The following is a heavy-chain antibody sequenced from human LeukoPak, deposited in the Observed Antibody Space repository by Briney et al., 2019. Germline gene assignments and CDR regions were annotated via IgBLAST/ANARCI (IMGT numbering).Heavy chain of an antibody. D-gene: IGHD3-22*01. V-gene: IGHV3-7*01. CDR1: GFTFSSYN. Sequence: PGGSLRLSCAASGFTFSSYNMNWVRQAPGKGLEWVANIKQDGSEKYYVDSVKGRFTISRDNAKNSLYLQMNSLRAEDTAVYYCARGRFHYDSSGYSSFYHWGQGTLVTVSS. J-gene: IGHJ4*02. CDR3: ARGRFHYDSSGYSSFYH. CDR2: IKQDGSEK.